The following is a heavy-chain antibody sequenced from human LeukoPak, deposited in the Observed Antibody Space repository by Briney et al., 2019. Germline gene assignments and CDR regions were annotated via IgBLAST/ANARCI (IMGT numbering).Heavy chain of an antibody. J-gene: IGHJ4*02. D-gene: IGHD3-22*01. Sequence: GGSLGLSCAASGFTFSSYWMHWVRQAPGKGLVWVSRINSDGSSTSYADSVKGRFTISRDNAKNTLYLQMNSLRAEDTAVYYCAKYLGTMIVVAFDYWGQGTLVTVSS. V-gene: IGHV3-74*01. CDR2: INSDGSST. CDR3: AKYLGTMIVVAFDY. CDR1: GFTFSSYW.